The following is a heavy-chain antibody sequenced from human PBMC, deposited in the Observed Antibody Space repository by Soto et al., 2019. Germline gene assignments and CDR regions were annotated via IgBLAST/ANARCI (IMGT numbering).Heavy chain of an antibody. CDR2: IYHSGST. J-gene: IGHJ3*02. D-gene: IGHD6-13*01. CDR3: AREYSISWPNAFDI. V-gene: IGHV4-30-2*01. CDR1: GGSISSGGYS. Sequence: QLQLQELGSGLVKPSETLSLTCGVSGGSISSGGYSWSWIRQPPGKGLEWIGYIYHSGSTYYDPSIKRRVTVTVTRSKNKSTVKLNSMTTADTAVYYYAREYSISWPNAFDIWGQGPLVTVSS.